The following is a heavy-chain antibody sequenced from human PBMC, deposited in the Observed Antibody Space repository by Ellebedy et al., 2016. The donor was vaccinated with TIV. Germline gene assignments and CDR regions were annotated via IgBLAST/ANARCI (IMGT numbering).Heavy chain of an antibody. V-gene: IGHV5-51*01. CDR2: IHPGDSET. J-gene: IGHJ6*01. CDR3: ARTYGDYISGYYYYYGFDV. Sequence: GESLKISCKGSGYSFTSYWIAWVRQMPGKGLEWMGVIHPGDSETRYSPSFQGQVTISADKSIRTAYLQWSSLKASDTAMYYCARTYGDYISGYYYYYGFDVWGQGTTVTVSS. CDR1: GYSFTSYW. D-gene: IGHD4-17*01.